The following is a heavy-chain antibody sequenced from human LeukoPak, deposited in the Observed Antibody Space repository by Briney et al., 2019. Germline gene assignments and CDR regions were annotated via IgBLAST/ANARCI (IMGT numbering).Heavy chain of an antibody. V-gene: IGHV3-23*01. CDR3: AKDYDILTGPNSYFDY. J-gene: IGHJ4*02. CDR1: GFTFSSYA. Sequence: GGSLRLSCAASGFTFSSYAMSWVRQAPGKGLEWVSAISGSGGSTYYADSVKGRFTISRDNSKNTLYLQMNSLRAEDTAVYYCAKDYDILTGPNSYFDYWGQGTLVTVSS. D-gene: IGHD3-9*01. CDR2: ISGSGGST.